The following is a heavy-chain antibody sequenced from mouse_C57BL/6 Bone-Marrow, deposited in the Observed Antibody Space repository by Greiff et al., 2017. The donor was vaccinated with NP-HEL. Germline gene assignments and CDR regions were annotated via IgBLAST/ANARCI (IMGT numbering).Heavy chain of an antibody. CDR1: GYAFSSSW. CDR3: ARWELLRYYFDY. Sequence: QVQLKESGPELVQPGASVKISCKASGYAFSSSWMNWVKQRPGKGLVWIGRIYPGDGDTNYNGKFKGQATLTADKSSSTAYMQLSSLTSEDSAVYFCARWELLRYYFDYWGQGTTLTVSS. V-gene: IGHV1-82*01. D-gene: IGHD1-1*01. J-gene: IGHJ2*01. CDR2: IYPGDGDT.